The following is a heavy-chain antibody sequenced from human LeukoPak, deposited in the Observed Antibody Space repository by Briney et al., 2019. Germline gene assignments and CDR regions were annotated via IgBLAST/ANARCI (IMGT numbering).Heavy chain of an antibody. CDR2: INPNSCGT. CDR1: GYTFTGYY. D-gene: IGHD5-24*01. V-gene: IGHV1-2*02. J-gene: IGHJ4*02. Sequence: GASVKVSCKSSGYTFTGYYMHWVRPAPGQGLEWMGWINPNSCGTNYAQKFQGRVTMTRDTSISTAYMELSRLRSDDTAVYYCARAGDGYADYWGQGTLVTVSS. CDR3: ARAGDGYADY.